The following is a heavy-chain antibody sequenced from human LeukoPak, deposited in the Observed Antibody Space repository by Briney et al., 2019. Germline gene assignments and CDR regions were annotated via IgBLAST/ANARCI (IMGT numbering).Heavy chain of an antibody. Sequence: GGSLRLSCTASGFTFGDYAMSWFRQAPGKGLEWVGFIRSKAYGGTTEYAASVKGRFTISRDDSKSIAYLQMNSLKTEDTAVYYCTREPRWGSYRYPNYWGQGTLVTVSS. V-gene: IGHV3-49*03. CDR2: IRSKAYGGTT. CDR3: TREPRWGSYRYPNY. CDR1: GFTFGDYA. D-gene: IGHD3-16*02. J-gene: IGHJ4*02.